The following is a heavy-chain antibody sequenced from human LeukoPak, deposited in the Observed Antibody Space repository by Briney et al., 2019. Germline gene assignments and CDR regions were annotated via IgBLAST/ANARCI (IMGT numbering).Heavy chain of an antibody. CDR1: RFTFSDYW. CDR3: ARDMGWQQFDQ. CDR2: INNDGGEK. D-gene: IGHD5-24*01. V-gene: IGHV3-7*01. Sequence: GGSLRLSCVASRFTFSDYWVTWVRQAPGKGLERVANINNDGGEKYYMESVKGRFSISRDNAKNSLYLQMNSLTVEDTAVYYCARDMGWQQFDQWGQGTLVTVSS. J-gene: IGHJ4*02.